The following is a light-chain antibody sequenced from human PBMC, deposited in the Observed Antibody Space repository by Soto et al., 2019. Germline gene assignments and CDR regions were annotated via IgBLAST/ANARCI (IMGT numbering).Light chain of an antibody. V-gene: IGKV3-20*01. CDR1: QSVSNTY. CDR3: QQYGSSPGT. Sequence: EIVLTQSPGTLSLSPGARATLSCRASQSVSNTYLAWYQQKPGQAPRLLIYDASSRATGIPDRFSGSGSGTDFTLTISRLEPEDFAVYYCQQYGSSPGTFGQGTKLEIK. J-gene: IGKJ2*01. CDR2: DAS.